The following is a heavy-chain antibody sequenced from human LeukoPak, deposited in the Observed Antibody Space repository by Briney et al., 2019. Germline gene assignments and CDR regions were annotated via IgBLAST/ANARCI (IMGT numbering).Heavy chain of an antibody. CDR3: ARSPIDLGFFDY. J-gene: IGHJ4*02. D-gene: IGHD7-27*01. CDR2: ITPNSDDT. Sequence: ASVKVSCKASGYSFTGYYIHWVRQAPGQGLEWMGWITPNSDDTDYAQKFQGRVSMTRDTSISTAYMELSSLRSDDTAVYYCARSPIDLGFFDYWGQGTLVTVSS. CDR1: GYSFTGYY. V-gene: IGHV1-2*02.